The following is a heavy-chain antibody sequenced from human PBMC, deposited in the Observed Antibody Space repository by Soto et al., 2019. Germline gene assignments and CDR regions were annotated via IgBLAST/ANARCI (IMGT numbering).Heavy chain of an antibody. Sequence: QVQLVQSGAEVKKPGSSVKVSCKASGGTFSSYAISWVRQAPGQGLEWMGGIIPIFGTANYAQKFQGRVTITADESTSTAYMELSSLRSEDTAVYYCARHPDYGDYRGPYYYYYGMDVWGQGTTVTVSS. J-gene: IGHJ6*02. CDR1: GGTFSSYA. D-gene: IGHD4-17*01. V-gene: IGHV1-69*01. CDR2: IIPIFGTA. CDR3: ARHPDYGDYRGPYYYYYGMDV.